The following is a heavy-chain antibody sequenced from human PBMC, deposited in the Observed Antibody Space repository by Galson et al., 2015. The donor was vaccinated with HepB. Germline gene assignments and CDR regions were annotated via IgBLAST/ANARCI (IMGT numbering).Heavy chain of an antibody. V-gene: IGHV7-4-1*02. CDR3: ARGTRLLRFLEWLSTDY. Sequence: SVKVSCKASGYTFTSYAMNWVRQAPGQGLEWMGWINTNTGNPTYAQGFTGRFVFSLDTSVSTAYMQISSLKAEDTAVYYCARGTRLLRFLEWLSTDYWGQGTLVTVSS. CDR1: GYTFTSYA. J-gene: IGHJ4*02. CDR2: INTNTGNP. D-gene: IGHD3-3*01.